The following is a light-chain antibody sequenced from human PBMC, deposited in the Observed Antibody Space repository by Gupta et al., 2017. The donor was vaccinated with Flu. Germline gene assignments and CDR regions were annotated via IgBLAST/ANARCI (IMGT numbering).Light chain of an antibody. CDR2: DAS. CDR3: HQFNNWPFT. J-gene: IGKJ5*01. CDR1: QKVGVD. Sequence: EIVMTQSTATLSVSPGEGATLSCRASQKVGVDLAWYQQKPGQPPRPLIYDASFRATGVPARFTASRSATDFTLTISSLQSEDFAVYFCHQFNNWPFTFGQGTRLDIK. V-gene: IGKV3-15*01.